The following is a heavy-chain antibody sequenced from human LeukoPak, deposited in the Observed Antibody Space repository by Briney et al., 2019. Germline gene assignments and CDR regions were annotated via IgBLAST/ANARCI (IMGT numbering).Heavy chain of an antibody. D-gene: IGHD5-12*01. Sequence: GGSLRLSCAASGFTFSSYAMNWVRQAPGKGLEWVSAISGGGGNTYYADSVKGRFTISRDNSKNTLYLQMNSLRAEDTAVYYCAKDVASFYYYGMDVWGQGTTVTVSS. CDR1: GFTFSSYA. J-gene: IGHJ6*02. CDR2: ISGGGGNT. CDR3: AKDVASFYYYGMDV. V-gene: IGHV3-23*01.